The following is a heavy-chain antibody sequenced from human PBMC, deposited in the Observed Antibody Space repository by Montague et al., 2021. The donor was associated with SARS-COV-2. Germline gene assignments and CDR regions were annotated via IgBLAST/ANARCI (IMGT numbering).Heavy chain of an antibody. Sequence: SETLSLTCTVSDGSISSYCWSWIRQPPGKGLEWIGYIYYSRSTNYNPSLKSRVTISVDTSKNQFSLKLSSVTAADTAVYYCARDATVTTFYYYGMDVWGQGTTVTVSS. J-gene: IGHJ6*02. D-gene: IGHD4-17*01. V-gene: IGHV4-59*12. CDR3: ARDATVTTFYYYGMDV. CDR2: IYYSRST. CDR1: DGSISSYC.